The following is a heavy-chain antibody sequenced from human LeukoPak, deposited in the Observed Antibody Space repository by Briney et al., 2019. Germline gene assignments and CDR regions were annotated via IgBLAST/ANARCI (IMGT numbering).Heavy chain of an antibody. Sequence: PGGSLRLSCAASGFTFSSYSMNWVRQAPGKGLEWVSYISSSSSTIYYADSVKGRFTISRDNAKNSLYLQMNSLRAEDMALYYCAKGIAVAASGGFDYWGQGTLVTVSS. CDR2: ISSSSSTI. V-gene: IGHV3-48*04. J-gene: IGHJ4*02. D-gene: IGHD6-19*01. CDR3: AKGIAVAASGGFDY. CDR1: GFTFSSYS.